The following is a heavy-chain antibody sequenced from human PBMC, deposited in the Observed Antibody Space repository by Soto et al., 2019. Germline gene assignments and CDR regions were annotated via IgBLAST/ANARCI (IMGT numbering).Heavy chain of an antibody. Sequence: GGSLRLSCAASGFTFSSYSMNWVRQAPGKGLEWVSSISSSSSYIYYADSVKGRFTISRDNAKNSLYLQMNSLRAEDTAVYYCARGYCSSTSCSQFDYWGQGTLVTVSS. CDR1: GFTFSSYS. V-gene: IGHV3-21*01. CDR3: ARGYCSSTSCSQFDY. CDR2: ISSSSSYI. D-gene: IGHD2-2*01. J-gene: IGHJ4*02.